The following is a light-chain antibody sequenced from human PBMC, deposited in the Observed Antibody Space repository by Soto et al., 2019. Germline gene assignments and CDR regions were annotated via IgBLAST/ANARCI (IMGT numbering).Light chain of an antibody. Sequence: QSVLTQPPSVSAAPGQKVTISCSGSSSNIGNNYVSWYQQLPGTAPKLLIYDNDQRPSGIPDRFSGSKSGTSATLGITGLQTGDEADYYCGTWDSSLSVVFGGGTKRPS. J-gene: IGLJ2*01. V-gene: IGLV1-51*01. CDR3: GTWDSSLSVV. CDR1: SSNIGNNY. CDR2: DND.